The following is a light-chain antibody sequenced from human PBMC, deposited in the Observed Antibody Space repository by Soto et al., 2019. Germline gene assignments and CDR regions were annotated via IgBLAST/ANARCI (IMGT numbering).Light chain of an antibody. CDR2: GNS. J-gene: IGLJ3*02. Sequence: QSVLTQPPSVSGAPGQRVTMSCTGGSSNIGAGYDVRWYQQLPGTTPKLLIYGNSNRPSGVPDRFSGSKSGTSASLAITGLQAEDEADYYCQSYDSSLSGWVFGGGTQLTVL. V-gene: IGLV1-40*01. CDR1: SSNIGAGYD. CDR3: QSYDSSLSGWV.